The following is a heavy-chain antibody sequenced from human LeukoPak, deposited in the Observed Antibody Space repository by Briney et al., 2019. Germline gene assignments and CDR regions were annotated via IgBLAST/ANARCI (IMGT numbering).Heavy chain of an antibody. Sequence: PGGSLRLSCAASGFTFRSYGMHWVRQAPGKGLEWVAFISYDGRNEYYADSVNGRFRISRDNFKNTLYLQMNSLRAEDTAVYYCAKGNQRYSSTWYGVDYWGQGTLVTVSS. CDR1: GFTFRSYG. V-gene: IGHV3-30*18. J-gene: IGHJ4*02. CDR3: AKGNQRYSSTWYGVDY. CDR2: ISYDGRNE. D-gene: IGHD6-13*01.